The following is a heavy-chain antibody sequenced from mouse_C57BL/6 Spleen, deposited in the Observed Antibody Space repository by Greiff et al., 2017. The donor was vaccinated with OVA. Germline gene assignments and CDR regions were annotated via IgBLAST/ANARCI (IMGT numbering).Heavy chain of an antibody. CDR1: GFSFNTYA. CDR2: IRSKSNNYAT. V-gene: IGHV10-1*01. Sequence: VQLKESGGGLVQPKGSLKLSCAASGFSFNTYAMNWVRQAPGKGLEWVARIRSKSNNYATYYADSVKDRFTISRDDSESMLYLQMNNLKTEDTAMYYCVRHELLEDYFDYWGQGTTLTVSS. CDR3: VRHELLEDYFDY. D-gene: IGHD1-1*01. J-gene: IGHJ2*01.